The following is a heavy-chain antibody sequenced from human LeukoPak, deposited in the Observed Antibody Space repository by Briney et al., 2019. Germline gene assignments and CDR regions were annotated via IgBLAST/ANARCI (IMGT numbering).Heavy chain of an antibody. J-gene: IGHJ4*02. Sequence: GGSLRLSCAASGFTFSSYWMSWVRQAPGKGLEWVANIKQDGSEKYYVDSVKGRFTISRDNAKNSLYLQMNSLRAEDTAVYYCARDRNDYVWGSYRYTGYFDYWGQGTLVTVSS. CDR3: ARDRNDYVWGSYRYTGYFDY. CDR1: GFTFSSYW. CDR2: IKQDGSEK. V-gene: IGHV3-7*01. D-gene: IGHD3-16*02.